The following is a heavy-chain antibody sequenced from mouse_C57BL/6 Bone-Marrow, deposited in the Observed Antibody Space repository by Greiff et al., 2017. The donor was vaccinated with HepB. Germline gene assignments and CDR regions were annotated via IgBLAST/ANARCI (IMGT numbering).Heavy chain of an antibody. D-gene: IGHD3-3*01. Sequence: EVNVVESEGGLVQPGSSMKLSCTASGFTFSDYYMAWVRQVPEKGLEWVANINYDGSSTYYLDSLKSRFIISRDNAKNILYLQMSSLKSEDTATYYCASGGRRGQDYYAMDYWGQGTSVTVSS. CDR2: INYDGSST. J-gene: IGHJ4*01. CDR3: ASGGRRGQDYYAMDY. V-gene: IGHV5-16*01. CDR1: GFTFSDYY.